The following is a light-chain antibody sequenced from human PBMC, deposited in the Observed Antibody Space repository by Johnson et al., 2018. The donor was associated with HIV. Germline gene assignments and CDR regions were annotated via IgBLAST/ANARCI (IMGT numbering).Light chain of an antibody. V-gene: IGLV1-51*02. Sequence: HSVLTQPPSVSAAPGQKVTIYCSGSRSSTGRNYASWYQQLPGTAPKLLIYENNKRPSGIPDRFSGSKSGTSATLGITGLQTGDEADYYCGTWDSSLSAYVFGTGTRVTVL. CDR3: GTWDSSLSAYV. J-gene: IGLJ1*01. CDR1: RSSTGRNY. CDR2: ENN.